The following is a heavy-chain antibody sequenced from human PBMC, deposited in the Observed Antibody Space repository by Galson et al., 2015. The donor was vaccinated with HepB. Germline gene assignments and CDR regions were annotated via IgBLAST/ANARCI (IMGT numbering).Heavy chain of an antibody. V-gene: IGHV3-48*04. CDR2: ISSSSSTI. D-gene: IGHD3-10*01. Sequence: SLRLSCAASGFTFSSYSMNWVRQAPGKGLEWVSYISSSSSTIYYADSVKGRFTISRDNAKNSLYLQMNSLRAEDTAVYYCAGVDFGELLYFDYWGQGTLVTVSS. J-gene: IGHJ4*02. CDR1: GFTFSSYS. CDR3: AGVDFGELLYFDY.